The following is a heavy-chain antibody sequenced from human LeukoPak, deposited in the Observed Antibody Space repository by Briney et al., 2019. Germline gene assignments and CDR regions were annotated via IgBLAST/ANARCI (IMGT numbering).Heavy chain of an antibody. D-gene: IGHD3-22*01. Sequence: GGSLRLFCAASGFTFSSYAMSWVRQVPGKGLEWVSTISDSGIRTYYADSVKGRFTISRHNSENTLYLQVNSLRAEDTAVYYCAKPLFYYYDNSDYWGQGTLVTVSS. CDR3: AKPLFYYYDNSDY. J-gene: IGHJ4*02. V-gene: IGHV3-23*01. CDR2: ISDSGIRT. CDR1: GFTFSSYA.